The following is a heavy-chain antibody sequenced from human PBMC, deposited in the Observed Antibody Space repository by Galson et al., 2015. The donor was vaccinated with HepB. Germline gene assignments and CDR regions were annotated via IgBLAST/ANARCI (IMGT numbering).Heavy chain of an antibody. CDR3: ARSITMVRGVITPDY. Sequence: SLRLSCAASGFTFSSYWMSWVRQAPGKGLEWVANIKQDGSEKYYVDSVKGRFTISRDNAKDSLYLQMNSLRAEDTAVYYCARSITMVRGVITPDYWGQGTLVTVSS. CDR2: IKQDGSEK. D-gene: IGHD3-10*01. J-gene: IGHJ4*02. V-gene: IGHV3-7*01. CDR1: GFTFSSYW.